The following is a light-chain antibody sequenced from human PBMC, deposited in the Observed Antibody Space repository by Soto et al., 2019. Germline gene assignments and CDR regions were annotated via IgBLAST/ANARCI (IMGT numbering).Light chain of an antibody. V-gene: IGKV3-15*01. J-gene: IGKJ1*01. CDR1: QSVSSN. CDR2: GVS. CDR3: QQYNNWPPWT. Sequence: ETVMTQSPATLSVSPGERATLSCRASQSVSSNLAWYQQKPGQAPRLLIYGVSTRATDIPARFSGSGSETDFTLTISSLQSEDFAVYYCQQYNNWPPWTFGQGTKVEIK.